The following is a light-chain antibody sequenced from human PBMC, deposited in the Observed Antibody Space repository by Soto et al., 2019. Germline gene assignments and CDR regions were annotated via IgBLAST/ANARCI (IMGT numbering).Light chain of an antibody. V-gene: IGKV3-15*01. J-gene: IGKJ4*01. CDR1: QSVNSN. Sequence: EIVMTQSPAPLSVSPGERVTLSCRASQSVNSNLAWYQQKPGQTPKLLIYVASTRATGIPARFSGSGSGTEFTLTTSSLHSEDFAIYYCQQYNAWPLTFGGGTMVEF. CDR2: VAS. CDR3: QQYNAWPLT.